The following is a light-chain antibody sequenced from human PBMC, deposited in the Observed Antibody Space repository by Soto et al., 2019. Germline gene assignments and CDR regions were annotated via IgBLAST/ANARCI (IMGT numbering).Light chain of an antibody. J-gene: IGKJ3*01. Sequence: DIQMTQSPSTLSASVGDRVTITCRASQSISRSLAWYQQNPGKAQKLLIFDASSLESGVPSRFSGSGSGTEFTLTISSLQPDDFATYYCQHYNDFLLIFGPGTTVDIK. CDR2: DAS. CDR1: QSISRS. CDR3: QHYNDFLLI. V-gene: IGKV1-5*01.